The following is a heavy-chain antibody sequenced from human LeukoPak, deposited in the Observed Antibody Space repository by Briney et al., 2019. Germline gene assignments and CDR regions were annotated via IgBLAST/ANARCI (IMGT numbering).Heavy chain of an antibody. CDR3: TRGFRYSYDC. D-gene: IGHD5-18*01. CDR1: GFTFDDYA. CDR2: ISWNSGSI. Sequence: GGSLRLSCAASGFTFDDYAMHWVRQAPGKGLEWVSGISWNSGSIGYADSVKGRFTISRDNAKNTLYLQMNNLRADDTAVYYCTRGFRYSYDCWGQGTLVTVSS. V-gene: IGHV3-9*01. J-gene: IGHJ4*02.